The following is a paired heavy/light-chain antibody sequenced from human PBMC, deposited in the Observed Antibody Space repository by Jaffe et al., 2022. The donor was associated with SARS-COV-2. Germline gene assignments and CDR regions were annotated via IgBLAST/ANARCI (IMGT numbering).Light chain of an antibody. J-gene: IGKJ1*01. CDR3: QQSYSTTWT. CDR1: QSISSY. CDR2: AAS. Sequence: DIQMTQSPSSLSASVGDRVTITCRASQSISSYLNWYQQKPGKAPKLLIYAASSLQSGVPSRFSGSGSGTDFTLTISSLQPEDFATYYCQQSYSTTWTFGQGTKVEIK. V-gene: IGKV1-39*01.
Heavy chain of an antibody. CDR3: ARYNDFWSGYVPYYDYGMDV. CDR1: GFTFSSYS. V-gene: IGHV3-48*02. CDR2: ISSSSSTI. Sequence: EVQLVESGGGLVQPGGSLRLSCAASGFTFSSYSMNWVRQAPGKGLEWVSYISSSSSTIYYADSVKGRFTISRDNAKNSLYLQMNSLRDEDTAVYYCARYNDFWSGYVPYYDYGMDVWGQGTTVTVSS. D-gene: IGHD3-3*01. J-gene: IGHJ6*02.